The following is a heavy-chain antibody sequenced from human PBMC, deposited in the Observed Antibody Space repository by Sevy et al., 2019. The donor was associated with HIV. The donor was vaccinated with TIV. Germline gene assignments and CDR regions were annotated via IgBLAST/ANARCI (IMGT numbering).Heavy chain of an antibody. CDR1: GFTFSDYY. Sequence: GGPLRLSCAASGFTFSDYYMSWIRQAPGKGLEWLSYISGSDNTIYYADSVKGRFTISRDNAKNSLYLQMNSLRAEDTAVYYCARDHVKDGDLGDYYYYAMDVWGQGTTVTVSS. J-gene: IGHJ6*02. D-gene: IGHD4-17*01. CDR3: ARDHVKDGDLGDYYYYAMDV. V-gene: IGHV3-11*01. CDR2: ISGSDNTI.